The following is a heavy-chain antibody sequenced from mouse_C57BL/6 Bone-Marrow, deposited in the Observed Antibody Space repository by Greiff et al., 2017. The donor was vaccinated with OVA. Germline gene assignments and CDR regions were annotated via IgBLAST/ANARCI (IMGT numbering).Heavy chain of an antibody. CDR3: ARSYTDYSNYVNYFDY. J-gene: IGHJ2*01. CDR2: INPGSGGT. Sequence: VQLVESGAELVRPGTSVKVSCKASGYAFTNYLIEWVKQRPGQGLEWIGVINPGSGGTNYNEKFKGKATLTADKSSSTAYMQLSSLTSEDSAVYFCARSYTDYSNYVNYFDYWGQGTTLTVSS. D-gene: IGHD2-5*01. V-gene: IGHV1-54*01. CDR1: GYAFTNYL.